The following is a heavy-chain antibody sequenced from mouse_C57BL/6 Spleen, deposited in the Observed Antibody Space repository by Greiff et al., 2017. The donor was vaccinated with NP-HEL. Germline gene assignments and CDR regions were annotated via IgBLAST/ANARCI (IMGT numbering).Heavy chain of an antibody. CDR1: GYAFSSSW. J-gene: IGHJ3*01. CDR2: IYPGDGDT. Sequence: QVQLKESGPELVKPGASVKISCKASGYAFSSSWMNWVKQRPGKGLEWIGRIYPGDGDTNYNGKFKGKATLTADKSSSTAYMQLSSLTSEDSAVYFCAREVVWNYYGSSYPFAYWGQGTLVTVSA. D-gene: IGHD1-1*01. V-gene: IGHV1-82*01. CDR3: AREVVWNYYGSSYPFAY.